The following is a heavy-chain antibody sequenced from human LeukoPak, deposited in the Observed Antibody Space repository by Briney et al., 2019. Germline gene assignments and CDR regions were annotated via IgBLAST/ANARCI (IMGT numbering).Heavy chain of an antibody. Sequence: PSETLSLTCTVSGGFISSAAYYWSWIRQHPGKGLEWIGYIYYSGSTYYNPSLKSRVSISIDTSKNQFSLKLNSVTAADTAVYYCARADSVLPSSVDYWGQGTLVTVSS. CDR2: IYYSGST. D-gene: IGHD4/OR15-4a*01. CDR1: GGFISSAAYY. V-gene: IGHV4-31*03. J-gene: IGHJ4*02. CDR3: ARADSVLPSSVDY.